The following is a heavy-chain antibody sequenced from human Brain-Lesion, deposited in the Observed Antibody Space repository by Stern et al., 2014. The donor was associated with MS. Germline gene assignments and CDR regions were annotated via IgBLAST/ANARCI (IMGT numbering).Heavy chain of an antibody. V-gene: IGHV3-74*01. CDR2: VNNDGRRK. CDR1: GFTFSNYW. Sequence: VQLVQSGGGLVQPGGSLRLSCAASGFTFSNYWMHWVRQAPGQGLVWVSGVNNDGRRKSYADSVKGRFTMSRDNAKNTLYLQMNSLRVEDTAIYYCARGERWFDSWGQGTLVTVSS. CDR3: ARGERWFDS. J-gene: IGHJ5*01.